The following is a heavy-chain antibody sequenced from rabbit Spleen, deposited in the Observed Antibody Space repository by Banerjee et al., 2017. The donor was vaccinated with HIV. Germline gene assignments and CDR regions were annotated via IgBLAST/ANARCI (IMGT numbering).Heavy chain of an antibody. V-gene: IGHV1S40*01. CDR1: GFSLTSTYY. CDR2: IDAGSSGFT. CDR3: ARDLVGVIGWNFYL. Sequence: QSLEESGGDLVKPGASLTLTCKASGFSLTSTYYMCWVRQAPGKGLEWIACIDAGSSGFTYHASWAKGRFTCSKTSSTTVTLQMTSLTAADTATYFCARDLVGVIGWNFYLWGPGTLVTVS. D-gene: IGHD2-1*01. J-gene: IGHJ4*01.